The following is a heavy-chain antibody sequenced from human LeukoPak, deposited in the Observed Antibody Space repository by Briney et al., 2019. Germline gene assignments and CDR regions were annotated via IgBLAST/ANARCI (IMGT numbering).Heavy chain of an antibody. CDR2: IYYSGST. J-gene: IGHJ4*02. CDR3: ARVKSYDSRYFDY. Sequence: SETLSLTGTVYGGSISYYYWSWIRQPPGKGLEWIGYIYYSGSTHNNPSLKSRVTISVDTPKNQFSLKLSSVTAADTAVYYCARVKSYDSRYFDYWGQGTLVTVSS. CDR1: GGSISYYY. V-gene: IGHV4-59*01. D-gene: IGHD3-22*01.